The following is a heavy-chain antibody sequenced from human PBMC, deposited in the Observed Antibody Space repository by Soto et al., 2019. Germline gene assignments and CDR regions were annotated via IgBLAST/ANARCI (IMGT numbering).Heavy chain of an antibody. D-gene: IGHD2-21*02. V-gene: IGHV4-59*01. CDR3: ARDLWGYCGTDCYPLDV. Sequence: SETLSLTCTVSGGSISGYYWSWIRQPPGKGLEWIGYMYNTGSTVYNPSFESRVTISVDTSKSQFSLRLNSVTAADTAVYYCARDLWGYCGTDCYPLDVWGQGTTVTVS. J-gene: IGHJ6*02. CDR2: MYNTGST. CDR1: GGSISGYY.